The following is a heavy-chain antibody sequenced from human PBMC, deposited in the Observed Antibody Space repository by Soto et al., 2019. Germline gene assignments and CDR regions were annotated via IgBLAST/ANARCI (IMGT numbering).Heavy chain of an antibody. CDR3: AKETYYDILAGPMGDY. J-gene: IGHJ4*02. Sequence: GGSLRLSCAASGFTFSSYAMSWVRQAPGKGLEWVSAISGSGGSTYYADSVKGRFTISRDNSKNTLYLQMNSLRAEDTAVYYCAKETYYDILAGPMGDYWGQGTLVTVSS. V-gene: IGHV3-23*01. CDR1: GFTFSSYA. D-gene: IGHD3-9*01. CDR2: ISGSGGST.